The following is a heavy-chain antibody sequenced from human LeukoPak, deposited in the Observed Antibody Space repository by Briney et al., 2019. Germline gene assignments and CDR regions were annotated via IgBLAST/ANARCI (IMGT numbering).Heavy chain of an antibody. CDR1: GGSISSSSYY. D-gene: IGHD3-9*01. Sequence: MSSETLSLTCTVSGGSISSSSYYWGWIRQPPGKGLEWIGSIYYSGSTYYNPSLKSRVTISVDTSKNQFSLKLSSVTAADTAVYYCAKERGYDILTGYYHLWGQGTLVTVSS. V-gene: IGHV4-39*07. J-gene: IGHJ4*02. CDR2: IYYSGST. CDR3: AKERGYDILTGYYHL.